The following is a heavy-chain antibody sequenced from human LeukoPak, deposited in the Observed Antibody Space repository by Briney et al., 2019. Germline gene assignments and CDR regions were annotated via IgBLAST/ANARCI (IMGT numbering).Heavy chain of an antibody. D-gene: IGHD6-6*01. V-gene: IGHV6-1*01. CDR1: GDSVSSYDAT. J-gene: IGHJ3*01. CDR2: THYRSKWGN. Sequence: PSQTLSLTCAISGDSVSSYDATWNWIRQSPSRGLEWLGRTHYRSKWGNDYAVSVKSRITINPDTSKNQFSLHLNSVTPEDTAVYYCARVSSRAFDVWGQGTVVTVSP. CDR3: ARVSSRAFDV.